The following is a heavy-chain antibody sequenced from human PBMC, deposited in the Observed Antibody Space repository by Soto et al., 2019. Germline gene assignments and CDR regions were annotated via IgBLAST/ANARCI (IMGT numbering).Heavy chain of an antibody. CDR1: GGSISSGGNF. CDR3: ARAKGRSIFDN. Sequence: QVQLQESGPGLVKPSQTLSLTCTVSGGSISSGGNFWSWIRQHPGKGLEWIGYIYDSGSTYYSSSLKSRVTISVDPSKHQFSLRLTSVTAADTAVYYCARAKGRSIFDNWGQGTLVTVSS. J-gene: IGHJ4*02. CDR2: IYDSGST. D-gene: IGHD3-10*01. V-gene: IGHV4-31*03.